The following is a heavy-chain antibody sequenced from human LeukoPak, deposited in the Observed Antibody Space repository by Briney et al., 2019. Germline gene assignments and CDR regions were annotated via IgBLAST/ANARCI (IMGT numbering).Heavy chain of an antibody. CDR2: ISSDGSRK. CDR1: GFTFSSYE. CDR3: AKGSRRISMIVVDKNLDY. V-gene: IGHV3-30*18. Sequence: GGSLRLSCAASGFTFSSYEMNWVRQAPGKGLEWVAVISSDGSRKYYADSVKGRFTISRDNSKNTVYLQMNSLRAEDTAVYYCAKGSRRISMIVVDKNLDYWGQGTLVTVSS. J-gene: IGHJ4*02. D-gene: IGHD3-22*01.